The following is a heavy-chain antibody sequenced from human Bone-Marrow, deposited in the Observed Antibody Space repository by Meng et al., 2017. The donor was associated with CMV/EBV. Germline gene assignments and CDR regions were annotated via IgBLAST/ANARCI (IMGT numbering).Heavy chain of an antibody. CDR3: ARHTIDGSTWYFVY. CDR2: ISNAGSIK. Sequence: GESLKISCAASGFTFSDYAMHWVRQAPGKGLEWLTVISNAGSIKYYADSVKGRFTISRDNSRNTLYLQLNSLRAEDTAVYYCARHTIDGSTWYFVYWGQGTLVTVSS. J-gene: IGHJ4*02. V-gene: IGHV3-30-3*01. CDR1: GFTFSDYA. D-gene: IGHD6-13*01.